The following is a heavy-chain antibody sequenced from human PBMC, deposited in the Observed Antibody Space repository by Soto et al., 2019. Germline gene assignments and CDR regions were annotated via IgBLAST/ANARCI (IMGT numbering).Heavy chain of an antibody. V-gene: IGHV1-3*01. D-gene: IGHD3-10*01. CDR3: ARGYHASGSFYDFDY. CDR1: GYTFMNYA. CDR2: INAGVGNT. J-gene: IGHJ4*02. Sequence: ASVKVSCKTSGYTFMNYAIHWVRQAPGQRLQWMGWINAGVGNTKYSQKLQGRVTVTMNTSASIVYMELSSLSSEDTAVYFCARGYHASGSFYDFDYWGQGSRGTVSS.